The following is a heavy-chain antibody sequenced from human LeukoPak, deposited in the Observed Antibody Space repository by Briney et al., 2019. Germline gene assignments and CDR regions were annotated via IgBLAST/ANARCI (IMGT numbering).Heavy chain of an antibody. CDR1: GFTFSSYV. V-gene: IGHV3-30*02. Sequence: PGGSLRLSCAASGFTFSSYVMSWVRQAPGKGLEWAAFIPYDGSDKFYADSVKGRFTISRDNSKNTLYLQMNSLRAEDTAVYAAMTSVTTGDYWGQGTLVTVSS. D-gene: IGHD4-11*01. J-gene: IGHJ4*02. CDR2: IPYDGSDK. CDR3: MTSVTTGDY.